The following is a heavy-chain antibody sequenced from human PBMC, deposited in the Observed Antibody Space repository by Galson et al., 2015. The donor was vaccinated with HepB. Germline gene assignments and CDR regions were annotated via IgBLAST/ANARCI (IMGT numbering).Heavy chain of an antibody. CDR1: GFTFSNAW. Sequence: SLRLSCAASGFTFSNAWMNWVRQAPGKGLEWVGHIKSRTDGGTTDYAAPVKGRFTISRDDSKNTLYLQMNSLKTEDTAVYYCTTVVVVPAAMFGHDAFDIWGQGTMVTVSS. CDR2: IKSRTDGGTT. J-gene: IGHJ3*02. CDR3: TTVVVVPAAMFGHDAFDI. V-gene: IGHV3-15*07. D-gene: IGHD2-2*01.